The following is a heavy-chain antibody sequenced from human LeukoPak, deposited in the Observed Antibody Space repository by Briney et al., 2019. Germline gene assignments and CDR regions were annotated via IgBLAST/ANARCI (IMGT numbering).Heavy chain of an antibody. CDR3: ARDQIGMTTVTTGAFDI. CDR2: ISGSGGST. CDR1: GFTFSSYA. Sequence: PGGSLRLSCAASGFTFSSYAMSWVRQAPGKGLEWVSAISGSGGSTYYADSVKGRFTISRDNSKNTLYLQMNSLRAEDTALYYCARDQIGMTTVTTGAFDIWGQGTMVTVSS. D-gene: IGHD4-17*01. V-gene: IGHV3-23*01. J-gene: IGHJ3*02.